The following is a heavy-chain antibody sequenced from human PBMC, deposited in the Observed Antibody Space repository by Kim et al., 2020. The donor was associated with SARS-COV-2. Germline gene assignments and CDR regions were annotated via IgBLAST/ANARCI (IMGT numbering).Heavy chain of an antibody. J-gene: IGHJ4*02. CDR2: IDPSDSYT. CDR3: ARSGGAYSSGWYEEEAVDY. D-gene: IGHD6-19*01. V-gene: IGHV5-10-1*01. Sequence: GESLKISCKGSGYSFTSYWISWVRQMPGKGLEWMGRIDPSDSYTNYSPSFQGHVTISADKSISTAYLQWSSLKASDTAMYYCARSGGAYSSGWYEEEAVDYWGQGTLVTVSS. CDR1: GYSFTSYW.